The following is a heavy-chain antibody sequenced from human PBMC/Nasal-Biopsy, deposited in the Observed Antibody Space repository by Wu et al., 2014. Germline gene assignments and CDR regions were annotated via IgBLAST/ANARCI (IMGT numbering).Heavy chain of an antibody. CDR2: IHTSGST. V-gene: IGHV4-59*02. Sequence: TVSGGSVSLYYWSWIRQPPGQGLEWIGYIHTSGSTTYKSSLKSRVTISRDTSKNQVSLKLSSVTAADTAVYYCARWYSSGVNAFDIWGQGTMVTVSS. CDR3: ARWYSSGVNAFDI. J-gene: IGHJ3*02. D-gene: IGHD6-19*01. CDR1: GGSVSLYY.